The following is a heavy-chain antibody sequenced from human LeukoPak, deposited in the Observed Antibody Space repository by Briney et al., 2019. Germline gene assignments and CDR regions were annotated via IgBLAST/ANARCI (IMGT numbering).Heavy chain of an antibody. J-gene: IGHJ6*02. CDR3: ARVMRFSYYYYGMDV. Sequence: GGSLRLSCAASGFTFSSFAMHWVRQAPGQRLEWMGWINAGNGNTKYSQKFQGRVTITRDTSASTAYMELSSLRSEDTAVYYCARVMRFSYYYYGMDVWGQGTTVTVSS. V-gene: IGHV1-3*01. CDR2: INAGNGNT. D-gene: IGHD3-10*01. CDR1: GFTFSSFA.